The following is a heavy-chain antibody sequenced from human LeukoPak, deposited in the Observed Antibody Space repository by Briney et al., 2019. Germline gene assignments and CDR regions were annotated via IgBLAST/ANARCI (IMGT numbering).Heavy chain of an antibody. Sequence: GGSLRLSCATSGFTFSSYAMSWVRQAPGKGLEWVSAISGSGGSTYYADSVKGRFTISRDNSKNTLYLQMNSLRAEDTAVYYCAREGSSGYYPSWGQGILVTVSS. J-gene: IGHJ4*02. CDR2: ISGSGGST. CDR3: AREGSSGYYPS. CDR1: GFTFSSYA. D-gene: IGHD3-22*01. V-gene: IGHV3-23*01.